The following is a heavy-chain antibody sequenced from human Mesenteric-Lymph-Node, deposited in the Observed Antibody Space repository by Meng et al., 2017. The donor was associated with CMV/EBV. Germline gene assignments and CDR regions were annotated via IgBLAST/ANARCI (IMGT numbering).Heavy chain of an antibody. D-gene: IGHD3-3*01. V-gene: IGHV3-30*02. CDR2: IRFDASNK. Sequence: GESLKISCAASGFTFSTYDMHWVRQAPGKGLEWVAFIRFDASNKYYVDSVKGRFTISRDNSKNTLYLQMNSLRTEDMALYYCAKDMLRRPTYYDFWSGFSLDYWGQGTLVTVSS. J-gene: IGHJ4*02. CDR3: AKDMLRRPTYYDFWSGFSLDY. CDR1: GFTFSTYD.